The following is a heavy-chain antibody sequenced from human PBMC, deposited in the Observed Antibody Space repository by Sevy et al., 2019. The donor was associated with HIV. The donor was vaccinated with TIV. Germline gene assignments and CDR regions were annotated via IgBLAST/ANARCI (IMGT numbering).Heavy chain of an antibody. J-gene: IGHJ4*02. CDR3: ARVSEHYYGSGSYFDY. CDR1: GFTFSSYS. Sequence: GGSLRLSCAASGFTFSSYSTNWVRQAPGKGLEWVSYISSSSSTIYYADSVKGRFTISRDNAKNSLYLQMNSLRDEDTAVYYCARVSEHYYGSGSYFDYWGQGTLVTVSS. D-gene: IGHD3-10*01. V-gene: IGHV3-48*02. CDR2: ISSSSSTI.